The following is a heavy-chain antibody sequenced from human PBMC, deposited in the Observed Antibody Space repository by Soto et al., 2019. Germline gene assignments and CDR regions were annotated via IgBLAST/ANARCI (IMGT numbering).Heavy chain of an antibody. CDR1: GYTFTNYY. CDR3: ARGDGRGSSGFYYHYGMDV. V-gene: IGHV1-46*01. Sequence: ASVKVSCKASGYTFTNYYMHWVRQAPRQGLEWMGIINPSGGSTSYAQKSQGRVTMTSDTSTSTVYMELSSLRSEDTAVYYCARGDGRGSSGFYYHYGMDVWGHGTTVTVSS. CDR2: INPSGGST. D-gene: IGHD6-25*01. J-gene: IGHJ6*02.